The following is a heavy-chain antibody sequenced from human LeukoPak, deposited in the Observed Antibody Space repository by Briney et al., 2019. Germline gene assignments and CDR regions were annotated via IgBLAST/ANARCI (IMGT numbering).Heavy chain of an antibody. J-gene: IGHJ4*02. CDR1: GFTFSSYS. D-gene: IGHD3-22*01. V-gene: IGHV3-21*01. Sequence: GGSLRLSCAASGFTFSSYSMNWVRQAPGKELEWVSSISSSSSYIYYADSVKGRFTISRDNAKNSLYLQMNSLRAEDTAVYYCARDSSGTVDYWGQGTLVTVSS. CDR2: ISSSSSYI. CDR3: ARDSSGTVDY.